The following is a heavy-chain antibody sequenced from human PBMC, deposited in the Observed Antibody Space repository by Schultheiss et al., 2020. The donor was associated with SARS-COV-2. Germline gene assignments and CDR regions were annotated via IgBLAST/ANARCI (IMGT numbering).Heavy chain of an antibody. CDR3: VKAAPTYSGRGFDY. Sequence: GGSLRLSCAASGFTFSSYSMNWVRQAPGKGLEWVSYISSSSSTIYYADSVKGRFTISRDNSKNTLYLQMSSLRAEDTAVYYCVKAAPTYSGRGFDYWGQGTLVTVSS. CDR2: ISSSSSTI. CDR1: GFTFSSYS. J-gene: IGHJ4*02. D-gene: IGHD1-26*01. V-gene: IGHV3-48*01.